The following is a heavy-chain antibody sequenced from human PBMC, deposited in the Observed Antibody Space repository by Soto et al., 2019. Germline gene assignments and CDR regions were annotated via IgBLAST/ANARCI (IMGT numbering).Heavy chain of an antibody. CDR3: TTDIEMGDSRITDYYYYYYMDV. Sequence: GGSLRLSCAASGFTFSNAWMSWVRQAPGKGLEWVGRIKSKTDGGTTDYAAPVKGRFTISRDDSKNTRYLQMNSLKTEDTAVYYCTTDIEMGDSRITDYYYYYYMDVWGKGTTVTVSS. D-gene: IGHD6-13*01. CDR2: IKSKTDGGTT. V-gene: IGHV3-15*01. J-gene: IGHJ6*03. CDR1: GFTFSNAW.